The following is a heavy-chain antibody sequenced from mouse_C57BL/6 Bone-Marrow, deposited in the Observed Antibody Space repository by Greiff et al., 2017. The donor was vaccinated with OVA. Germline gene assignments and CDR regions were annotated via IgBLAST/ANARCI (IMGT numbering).Heavy chain of an antibody. D-gene: IGHD3-1*01. Sequence: VQLQQSGAELVRPGASVKLSCTASGFNIKDDYMHWVKQRPEQGLEWIGWIDPENGDTEYASKFQGKATIPADTSSNTAYLQLSSLTSEDTAVYYCTTSNTRGFAYWGQGTLVTVSA. CDR2: IDPENGDT. CDR3: TTSNTRGFAY. J-gene: IGHJ3*01. V-gene: IGHV14-4*01. CDR1: GFNIKDDY.